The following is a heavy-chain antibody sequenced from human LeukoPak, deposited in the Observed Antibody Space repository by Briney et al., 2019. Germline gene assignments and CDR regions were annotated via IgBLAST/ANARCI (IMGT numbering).Heavy chain of an antibody. V-gene: IGHV3-23*01. Sequence: PGGSPRLSCAASGLTFSNYGMSWVRQAPGKGLEWVSAISGNGDNTYYADSVKGRFTISRDNSKNTLYLQMSSLRAEDTAVYYCAKIGGYFDYWGQGTLVTVSS. CDR1: GLTFSNYG. CDR2: ISGNGDNT. J-gene: IGHJ4*02. D-gene: IGHD3-10*01. CDR3: AKIGGYFDY.